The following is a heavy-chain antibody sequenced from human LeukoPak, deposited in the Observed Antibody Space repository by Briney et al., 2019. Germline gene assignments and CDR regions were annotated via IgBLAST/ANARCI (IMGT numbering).Heavy chain of an antibody. V-gene: IGHV3-15*01. CDR1: GFTFSNAW. Sequence: GGSLRLSCAASGFTFSNAWMSWVRQAPGKGLEWVGRIKSKTDGGTTDYAAPVKGRFTISRDDSKNTLYLQMNSLKTEDTAVYYCAAHHARVRGVYGGTPPPPYYWGQGTLVTVSS. CDR2: IKSKTDGGTT. D-gene: IGHD4-23*01. J-gene: IGHJ4*02. CDR3: AAHHARVRGVYGGTPPPPYY.